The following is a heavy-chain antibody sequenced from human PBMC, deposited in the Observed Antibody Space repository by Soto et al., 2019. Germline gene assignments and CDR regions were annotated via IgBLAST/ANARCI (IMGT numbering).Heavy chain of an antibody. CDR2: MNPNSGNT. Sequence: QVQLVQSGAEVKKPGASVKVSCKASGYTFTSYDINWVRQATGQGLEWMGWMNPNSGNTGYAQKFQGRVTMTRNTSISKAYRELSSLRAEDTAVDYWARGGYDFWSGYYGWGAGRYYYGMDVWGQGTTVTVSS. D-gene: IGHD3-3*01. V-gene: IGHV1-8*01. CDR1: GYTFTSYD. CDR3: ARGGYDFWSGYYGWGAGRYYYGMDV. J-gene: IGHJ6*02.